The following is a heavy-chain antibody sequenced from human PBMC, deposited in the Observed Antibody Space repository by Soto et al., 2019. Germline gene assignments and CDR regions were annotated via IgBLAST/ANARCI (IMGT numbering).Heavy chain of an antibody. CDR2: IKSKTDGGTA. CDR3: TTLNYGVDV. Sequence: GGSLRLSCAASGFSFSNAWMSWVRQLPGKGLEWVGHIKSKTDGGTADYAAPVKGRFTISRDDSKNTLYLQMNSLTTEDTAMFYCTTLNYGVDVWGQGTTVTVSS. V-gene: IGHV3-15*01. CDR1: GFSFSNAW. J-gene: IGHJ6*02.